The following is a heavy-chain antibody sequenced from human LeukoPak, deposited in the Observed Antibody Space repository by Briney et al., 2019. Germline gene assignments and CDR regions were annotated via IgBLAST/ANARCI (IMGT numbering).Heavy chain of an antibody. Sequence: GGSLRLSCAASGFTFDDYAMSWARQAPGKGLEWVSGISSGSGGNTYYADSAKGRFTISRDSSKNTLFLHMNTLRAEDTAIYYCAKDRTVGASYWYFDLWGRGTLVTVSS. V-gene: IGHV3-23*01. CDR3: AKDRTVGASYWYFDL. J-gene: IGHJ2*01. CDR2: ISSGSGGNT. CDR1: GFTFDDYA. D-gene: IGHD1-26*01.